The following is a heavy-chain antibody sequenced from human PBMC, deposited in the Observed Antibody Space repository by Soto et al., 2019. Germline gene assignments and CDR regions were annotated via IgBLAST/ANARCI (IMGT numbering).Heavy chain of an antibody. J-gene: IGHJ6*02. CDR2: IYHSGST. CDR3: ARVHYDFWSGYYETYYYYGMDV. D-gene: IGHD3-3*01. CDR1: GGSITSSYY. V-gene: IGHV4-4*02. Sequence: SSETLSLTCTVSGGSITSSYYWGWIRQPPGKGLEWIGEIYHSGSTNYNPSLKSRVTISVDKSKNQLSLKLSSVTAADTAVYYCARVHYDFWSGYYETYYYYGMDVWGQGTTVT.